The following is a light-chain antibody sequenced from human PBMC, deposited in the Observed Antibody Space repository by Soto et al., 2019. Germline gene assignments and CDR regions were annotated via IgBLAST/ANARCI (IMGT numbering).Light chain of an antibody. J-gene: IGKJ1*01. Sequence: EIVLTQSPGTLSLSPGESATLSCRASRSLDSGQLAWYQQKPGQAPRLLISGASTRATGIPARFSGSGSGTEFTLTISSLESDDFALYFCQEYTDWPRRTFAQGTKVDIK. CDR2: GAS. CDR1: RSLDSGQ. CDR3: QEYTDWPRRT. V-gene: IGKV3-15*01.